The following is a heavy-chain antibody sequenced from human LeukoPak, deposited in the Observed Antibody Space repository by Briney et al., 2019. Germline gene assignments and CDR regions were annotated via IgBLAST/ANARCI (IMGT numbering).Heavy chain of an antibody. Sequence: GGSLRLSCAASGFIFRNFWMHWVRQAPGKGLVWVSRINSDGSSTDYADSVKGRFTISRDNAKNTLYLQMNGLRAEDTAVYYCARRYCSGGSCYSGWHFDLWGRGTLVTVSS. J-gene: IGHJ2*01. D-gene: IGHD2-15*01. CDR2: INSDGSST. CDR1: GFIFRNFW. CDR3: ARRYCSGGSCYSGWHFDL. V-gene: IGHV3-74*01.